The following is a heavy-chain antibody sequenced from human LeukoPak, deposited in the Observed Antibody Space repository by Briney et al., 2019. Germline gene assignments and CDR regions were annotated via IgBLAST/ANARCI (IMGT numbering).Heavy chain of an antibody. CDR3: ARDGYGGGADY. Sequence: SETLSLTCSVSGGSISSYYWNWIRQPAGKGLEWIGRIHISGSTTYNPSLKSRVTMSVDTSKNQFSLKLNSVTAADTAVYYCARDGYGGGADYWGQGTLVTVSS. V-gene: IGHV4-4*07. CDR1: GGSISSYY. CDR2: IHISGST. J-gene: IGHJ4*02. D-gene: IGHD6-19*01.